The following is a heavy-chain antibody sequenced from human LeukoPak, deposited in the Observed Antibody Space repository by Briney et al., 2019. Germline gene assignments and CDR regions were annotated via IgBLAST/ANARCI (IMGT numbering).Heavy chain of an antibody. Sequence: GGSLRLSSAASGFTFSNYAMSWVRQAPGKGLKWVSDISGSGGSTYYADSVKGRFTISRDNSKNTLYLQMNSLRAEDTAVYYCAQRPVAHDYWGQGNLVTVSS. V-gene: IGHV3-23*01. J-gene: IGHJ4*02. CDR3: AQRPVAHDY. CDR1: GFTFSNYA. D-gene: IGHD2-21*01. CDR2: ISGSGGST.